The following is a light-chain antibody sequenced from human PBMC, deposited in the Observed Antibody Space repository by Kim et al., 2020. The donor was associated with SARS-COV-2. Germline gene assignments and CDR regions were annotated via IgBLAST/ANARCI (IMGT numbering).Light chain of an antibody. J-gene: IGLJ2*01. Sequence: QSALTQPPSASGSPGQSVAISCTGTSSDVGGYNYVSWFQQHPGKAPKLIIFEVNKRPSGVPDRFSGSKSGNTASLTVSELQAEDEADYYCSSYGGSSNLIFGGGTQLTVL. CDR3: SSYGGSSNLI. CDR1: SSDVGGYNY. V-gene: IGLV2-8*01. CDR2: EVN.